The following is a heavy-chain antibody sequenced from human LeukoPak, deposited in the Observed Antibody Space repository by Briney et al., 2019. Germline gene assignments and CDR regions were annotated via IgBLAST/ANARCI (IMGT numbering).Heavy chain of an antibody. CDR3: AKWAYYDFWSGHYKSHFDS. J-gene: IGHJ4*02. D-gene: IGHD3-3*01. CDR1: GFTFKNYA. Sequence: GGSLRLSCVVSGFTFKNYAMSWVRQAPGKGRECVSSIRDSGNGTDYADSVKGRFTVSRDNSKNTLYLHMNTLSAEDTAVYYCAKWAYYDFWSGHYKSHFDSWGQGTLVTVSP. V-gene: IGHV3-23*01. CDR2: IRDSGNGT.